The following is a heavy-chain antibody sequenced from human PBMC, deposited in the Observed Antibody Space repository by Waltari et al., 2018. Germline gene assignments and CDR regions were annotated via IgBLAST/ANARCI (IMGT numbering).Heavy chain of an antibody. CDR3: ARDVTGYYYFDL. CDR1: GFTVSTTY. D-gene: IGHD3-16*01. J-gene: IGHJ2*01. Sequence: EVQLVESGGGLIQPGGSLRLSCAASGFTVSTTYMNWVSQAPGKGLEGVSVISKDGTHYADSVKGRFTISRDNSKNTVYLQMNTLRAEDTALYYCARDVTGYYYFDLWGRGTLVTVSS. CDR2: ISKDGT. V-gene: IGHV3-53*01.